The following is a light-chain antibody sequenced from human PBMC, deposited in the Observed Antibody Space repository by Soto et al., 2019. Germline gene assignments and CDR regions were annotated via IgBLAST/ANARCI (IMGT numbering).Light chain of an antibody. CDR2: HSS. J-gene: IGKJ5*01. CDR3: QQSYGTAIT. CDR1: QSITTH. Sequence: IVMTQSPGTLSLSAGDRATLSCRASQSITTHLAWYQQRPGQAPRLLIYHSSTRATGVPTRFSGSGSGTDFTLTISSLQPEDSATYYCQQSYGTAITFGQGTRLEIK. V-gene: IGKV3-15*01.